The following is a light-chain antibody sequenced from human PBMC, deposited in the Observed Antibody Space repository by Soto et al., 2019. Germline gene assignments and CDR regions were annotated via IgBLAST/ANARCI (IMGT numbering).Light chain of an antibody. Sequence: DIVLIQSPATLSLSPGERATLSCRASQSVGNYLVWFQQRPGQAPRLLISEASNRATGIPARFSGSGSGTDFTLTISSLEPEDFAVYYCQHRSNWPFMYTVGQGTKLEMK. CDR1: QSVGNY. J-gene: IGKJ2*01. CDR3: QHRSNWPFMYT. CDR2: EAS. V-gene: IGKV3-11*01.